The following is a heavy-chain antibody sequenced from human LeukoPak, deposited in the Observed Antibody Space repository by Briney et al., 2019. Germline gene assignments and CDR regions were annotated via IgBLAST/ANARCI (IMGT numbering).Heavy chain of an antibody. V-gene: IGHV1-18*04. D-gene: IGHD2-8*01. J-gene: IGHJ4*02. Sequence: ASVKVSCKASGYTFTGYYMHWVRQAPGQGLEWMGWISAYNGNTNYAQKLQGRVTMTTDTSTSTAYKELRSLRSDDTAVYYCARLPATADIVLMVYATPLFDYWGQGTLVTVSS. CDR3: ARLPATADIVLMVYATPLFDY. CDR1: GYTFTGYY. CDR2: ISAYNGNT.